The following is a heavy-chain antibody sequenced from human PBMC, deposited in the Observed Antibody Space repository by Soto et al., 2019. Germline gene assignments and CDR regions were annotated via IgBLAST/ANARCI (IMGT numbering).Heavy chain of an antibody. J-gene: IGHJ6*02. D-gene: IGHD6-13*01. CDR3: AKAAGVAAAGIDYYYYGMDV. Sequence: PGGSPRLSCAASGFSFSAYWMHWVRQAPGEGLVWVSRINTDESSTSYADPVKGRFTISRDNAKNSLYLQMNSLRAEDTALYYCAKAAGVAAAGIDYYYYGMDVWGQGTTVTVSS. V-gene: IGHV3-74*01. CDR1: GFSFSAYW. CDR2: INTDESST.